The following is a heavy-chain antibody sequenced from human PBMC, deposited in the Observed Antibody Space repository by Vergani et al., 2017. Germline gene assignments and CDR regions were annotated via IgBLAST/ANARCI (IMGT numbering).Heavy chain of an antibody. D-gene: IGHD1-14*01. Sequence: QVQLVESGGGVVQPGRSLRLSCAASGFTFNQYGMHWVRQAPGKGLEWVAVTWYDGNNKQYADSVKGRFTISRDNSKSTMYLQMNSLRDEDTGVYYCPRDLRLLYNRFDPWGQGTLVTVSS. V-gene: IGHV3-33*01. CDR3: PRDLRLLYNRFDP. CDR1: GFTFNQYG. J-gene: IGHJ5*02. CDR2: TWYDGNNK.